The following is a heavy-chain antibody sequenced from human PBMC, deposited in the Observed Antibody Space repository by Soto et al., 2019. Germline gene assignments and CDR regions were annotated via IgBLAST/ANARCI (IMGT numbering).Heavy chain of an antibody. CDR2: INSDGSST. D-gene: IGHD3-22*01. CDR3: AIRASYYDSSGYFDY. Sequence: GGCLRLSCAASGVTFSSYWMHWVRQAPGKGLVWVSRINSDGSSTSYADSVKGRFTISRDNAKNTLYLQMNSLRAEDTAVYYCAIRASYYDSSGYFDYWGQGTLVTVSS. CDR1: GVTFSSYW. J-gene: IGHJ4*02. V-gene: IGHV3-74*01.